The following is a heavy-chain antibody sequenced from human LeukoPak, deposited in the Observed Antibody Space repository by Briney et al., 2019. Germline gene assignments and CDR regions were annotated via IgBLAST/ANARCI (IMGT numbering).Heavy chain of an antibody. V-gene: IGHV1-46*01. CDR3: ARDPLGYYDSWDAFDI. CDR2: INPSGGST. D-gene: IGHD3-22*01. Sequence: GASVKVSCKASGYTFTSYYMHWVRQAPGQGLEWMGIINPSGGSTSYAQKFQGRVTMTRDTSTSTVYMELSSLRSEDTAVYYCARDPLGYYDSWDAFDIWGQGTMVTVSS. J-gene: IGHJ3*02. CDR1: GYTFTSYY.